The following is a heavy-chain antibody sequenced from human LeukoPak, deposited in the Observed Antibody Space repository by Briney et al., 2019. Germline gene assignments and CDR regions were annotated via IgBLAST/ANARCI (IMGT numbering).Heavy chain of an antibody. CDR3: ARVPRRGDRFDP. D-gene: IGHD2-2*01. CDR1: GHTFISYD. V-gene: IGHV1-8*01. CDR2: MNPNSGNT. Sequence: GASVKVSCKASGHTFISYDINWVRQATGQGLEWMGWMNPNSGNTDYAQKLQGRVTMTRNTSISTAYMELSSLTSEDTAVYYCARVPRRGDRFDPWGQGTLVTVSS. J-gene: IGHJ5*01.